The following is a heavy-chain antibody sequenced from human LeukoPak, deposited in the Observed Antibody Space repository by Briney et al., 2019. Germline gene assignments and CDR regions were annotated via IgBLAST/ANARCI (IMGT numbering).Heavy chain of an antibody. Sequence: SETLSLTCTVSGRSISSYYWSWIRQPPGKGLEWIGYIYYSGSTNYNPSLKSRVTISVDTSKNQFSLKLSSVTAADTAVYYCARRSLGYCSSTSCYDNWFDPWGQGTLVTVSS. CDR3: ARRSLGYCSSTSCYDNWFDP. V-gene: IGHV4-59*08. CDR2: IYYSGST. CDR1: GRSISSYY. D-gene: IGHD2-2*01. J-gene: IGHJ5*02.